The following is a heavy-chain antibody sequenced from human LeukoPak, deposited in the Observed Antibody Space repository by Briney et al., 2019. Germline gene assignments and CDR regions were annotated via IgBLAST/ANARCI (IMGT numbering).Heavy chain of an antibody. J-gene: IGHJ3*02. D-gene: IGHD5-18*01. CDR1: GFTVNDAW. Sequence: GGSLRLSCAAPGFTVNDAWMSWVRQPPGKGLEWVGHIKRKTDGGTTEYAAPVKGRFTISRDDSKSTLYLQMDSLKTEDTAVYYCTREGYSYGYHAFDTWGQGTMVTVSS. V-gene: IGHV3-15*01. CDR2: IKRKTDGGTT. CDR3: TREGYSYGYHAFDT.